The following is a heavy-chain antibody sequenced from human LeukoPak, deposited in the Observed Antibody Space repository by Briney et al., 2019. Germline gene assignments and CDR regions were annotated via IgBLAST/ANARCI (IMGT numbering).Heavy chain of an antibody. D-gene: IGHD1-14*01. J-gene: IGHJ4*02. CDR1: GGSFSGYY. V-gene: IGHV4-34*01. Sequence: SETLSLTCAVYGGSFSGYYWSWIRQPPGKGLEWIGEINHSGNTYYKPSLKSRVTISVDTSKNQFSLKLSSVTAADTAVYYCTRRRGLEPPDYWGQGTLVTVSS. CDR3: TRRRGLEPPDY. CDR2: INHSGNT.